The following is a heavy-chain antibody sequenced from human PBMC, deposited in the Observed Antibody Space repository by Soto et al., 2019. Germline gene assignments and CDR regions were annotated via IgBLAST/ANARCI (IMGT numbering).Heavy chain of an antibody. D-gene: IGHD5-12*01. V-gene: IGHV4-59*01. CDR1: GGSFNSYY. J-gene: IGHJ4*02. CDR2: VYYSGTH. CDR3: ARVQMATLYFDD. Sequence: SEPLSLTCSVSGGSFNSYYWSWVRRPPGQGLEWIGYVYYSGTHNYNPSLQSRLTISVDTSKNQFSLQLNSVTTADTAVYYCARVQMATLYFDDWGQGALVTVSS.